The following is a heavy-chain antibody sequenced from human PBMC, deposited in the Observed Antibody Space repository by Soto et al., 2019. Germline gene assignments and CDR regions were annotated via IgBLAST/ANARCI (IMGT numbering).Heavy chain of an antibody. J-gene: IGHJ4*02. V-gene: IGHV1-8*01. CDR3: ARFAALHYDYIWGSYQFDY. Sequence: QVQLVQPGAEVKKPGASVKVSCKASGYTFTSYDINWVRQATGQGLEWMGWMNPNSGNTGYAQKFQGRVTMTRNTSISTAYMELSSLRSEDTAVYYCARFAALHYDYIWGSYQFDYWGQGTLVTVSS. CDR2: MNPNSGNT. D-gene: IGHD3-16*02. CDR1: GYTFTSYD.